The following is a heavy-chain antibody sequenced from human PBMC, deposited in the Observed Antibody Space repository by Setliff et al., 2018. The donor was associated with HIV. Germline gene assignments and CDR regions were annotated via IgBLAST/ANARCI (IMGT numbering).Heavy chain of an antibody. CDR3: ARDKGRPHYYDDTGSYRSDALDI. CDR1: GDSLRGGDYY. CDR2: VSHTGYT. Sequence: SETLSLTCSVSGDSLRGGDYYYNWIRQSPEKGLEWIGYVSHTGYTYYNPSLKSRVDMSLDISKNQFSLNVSFVAAADTAVYYCARDKGRPHYYDDTGSYRSDALDIWGQGTMVTVSS. V-gene: IGHV4-30-4*08. J-gene: IGHJ3*02. D-gene: IGHD3-22*01.